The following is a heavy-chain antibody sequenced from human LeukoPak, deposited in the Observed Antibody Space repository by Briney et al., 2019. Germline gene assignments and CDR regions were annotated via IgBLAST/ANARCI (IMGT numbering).Heavy chain of an antibody. J-gene: IGHJ4*02. Sequence: GASVKVSCKASGYTFTGYYMHWVRQAPGQGLEWMGWISAYNGNTNYAQKLQGRVAMTTDTSTSTAYMELRSLRSDDTAVYYCARDQAGIAAAGDLLFDYWGQGTLVTVSS. CDR1: GYTFTGYY. CDR2: ISAYNGNT. D-gene: IGHD6-13*01. V-gene: IGHV1-18*04. CDR3: ARDQAGIAAAGDLLFDY.